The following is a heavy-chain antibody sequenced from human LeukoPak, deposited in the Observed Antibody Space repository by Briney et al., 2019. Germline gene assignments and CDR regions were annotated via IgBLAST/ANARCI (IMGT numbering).Heavy chain of an antibody. D-gene: IGHD2-15*01. J-gene: IGHJ4*02. V-gene: IGHV4-4*07. CDR2: IYTSGTT. Sequence: SETLSLTCAVSGGSISSYYWSWIRQPAGKGLEWIGRIYTSGTTNYNPSLKSRVTMSVDTSKNQFSLNLNSVTAADTAVYYCARTSTRAATFDYWGQGTLVTVSS. CDR3: ARTSTRAATFDY. CDR1: GGSISSYY.